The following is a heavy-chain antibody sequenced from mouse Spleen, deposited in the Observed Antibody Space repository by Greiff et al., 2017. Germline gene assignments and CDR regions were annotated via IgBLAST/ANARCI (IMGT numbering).Heavy chain of an antibody. V-gene: IGHV3-6*01. J-gene: IGHJ4*01. CDR1: GYSITSGYY. CDR3: AIDGIYYAMDY. Sequence: EVKVEESGPGLVKPSQSLSLTCSVTGYSITSGYYWNWIRQFPGNKLEWMGYISYDGSNNYNPSLKNRISITRDTSKNQFFLKLNSVTTEDTATYYCAIDGIYYAMDYWGQGTSVTVSS. CDR2: ISYDGSN. D-gene: IGHD2-3*01.